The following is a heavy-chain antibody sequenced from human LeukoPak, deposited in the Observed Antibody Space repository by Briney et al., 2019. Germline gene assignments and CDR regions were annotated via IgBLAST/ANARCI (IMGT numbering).Heavy chain of an antibody. D-gene: IGHD3-22*01. J-gene: IGHJ4*02. CDR2: IRSKAYGGTT. V-gene: IGHV3-49*03. CDR3: TRAGYGSSGYYYYDY. CDR1: GFTFGDYA. Sequence: GGSLRLSCTASGFTFGDYAMSWFRQAPEKGLEWVGFIRSKAYGGTTEYAASVKGRFTISRDDSKSIAYLQMNSLKTEDTAVYYCTRAGYGSSGYYYYDYWGQGTLVTVSS.